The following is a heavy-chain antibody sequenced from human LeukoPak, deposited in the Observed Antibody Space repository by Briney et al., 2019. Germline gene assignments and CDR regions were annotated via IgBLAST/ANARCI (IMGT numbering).Heavy chain of an antibody. CDR2: INPNSGGT. CDR3: ARGSGYCSSTSCYGVNWFDP. CDR1: GYTFTGYY. D-gene: IGHD2-2*03. Sequence: GASVTVSCKASGYTFTGYYMHWVRQAPGQGLEWMGWINPNSGGTNYEQKFQGRVTMTRDTSISTAYMELSRLRSDDTAVYYCARGSGYCSSTSCYGVNWFDPWGQGTLVTVSS. V-gene: IGHV1-2*02. J-gene: IGHJ5*02.